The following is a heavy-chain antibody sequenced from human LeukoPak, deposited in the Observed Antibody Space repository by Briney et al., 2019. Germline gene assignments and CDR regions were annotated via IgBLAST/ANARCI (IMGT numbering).Heavy chain of an antibody. J-gene: IGHJ4*02. V-gene: IGHV4-59*01. CDR1: GGSISSYY. CDR2: IYYSGST. Sequence: SETLSLTCTVSGGSISSYYWSWIRQPPGKGLEWIGYIYYSGSTNYNPSLKSRVTISVDTSKNQFSLKLSSVTAADTAVYYCARGGAYRSQYYFDYWGQGTLVTVSS. CDR3: ARGGAYRSQYYFDY. D-gene: IGHD4-4*01.